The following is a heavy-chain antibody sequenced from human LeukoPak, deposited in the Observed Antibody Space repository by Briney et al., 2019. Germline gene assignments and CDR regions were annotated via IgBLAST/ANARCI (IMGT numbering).Heavy chain of an antibody. CDR1: GGSFSGYY. J-gene: IGHJ6*03. Sequence: SETLSLTCAVYGGSFSGYYWSWIRQPPGKGLEWIGEINHSGSTNYNPSLKSRVTMSVDTSKNQFSLKLSSVTAADTAVYYCARVKDPGGYYYYYYMDIWGKGNTVTVSS. D-gene: IGHD3-16*01. CDR3: ARVKDPGGYYYYYYMDI. CDR2: INHSGST. V-gene: IGHV4-34*01.